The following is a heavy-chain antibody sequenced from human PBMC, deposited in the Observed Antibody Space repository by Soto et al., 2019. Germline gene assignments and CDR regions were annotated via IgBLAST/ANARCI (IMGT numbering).Heavy chain of an antibody. CDR3: ARNGAVAGTIDY. Sequence: GGSLRLSCAASGFTFSSYSMNWVRQAPGKGLEWVSSISSSSSYIYYADSVKGRFTISRDNAKNSLYLQMNSLRAEDTAVYYCARNGAVAGTIDYWGQGTLVTVSS. CDR1: GFTFSSYS. D-gene: IGHD6-19*01. J-gene: IGHJ4*02. V-gene: IGHV3-21*01. CDR2: ISSSSSYI.